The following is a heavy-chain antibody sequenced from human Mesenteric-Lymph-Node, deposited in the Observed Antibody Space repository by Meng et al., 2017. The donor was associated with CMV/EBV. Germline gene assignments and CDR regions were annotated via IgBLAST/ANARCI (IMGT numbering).Heavy chain of an antibody. CDR1: GYRFIDFY. D-gene: IGHD4-23*01. V-gene: IGHV1-8*03. CDR2: MNPNSGNT. CDR3: ARGGGPFDY. J-gene: IGHJ4*02. Sequence: ASVKVSCKASGYRFIDFYMHWVRQATGQGLEWMGWMNPNSGNTGYAQKFQGRVTITRNTSISTAYMELSSLRSEDTAVYYCARGGGPFDYWGQGTLVTVSS.